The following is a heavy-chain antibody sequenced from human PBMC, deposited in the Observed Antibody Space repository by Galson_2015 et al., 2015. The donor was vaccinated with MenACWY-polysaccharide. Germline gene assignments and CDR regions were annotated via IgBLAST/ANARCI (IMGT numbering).Heavy chain of an antibody. V-gene: IGHV3-43*02. Sequence: SLRLAGAAAGVSVDSYARHWVRQGPGKGLEWVSLIRGDGITTDYADSVKGRFTVARDNSKNSLYLQMNSLRAEDTVFYYCAKDYGDFGPDFWGQGTLVTVSS. CDR3: AKDYGDFGPDF. CDR1: GVSVDSYA. CDR2: IRGDGITT. D-gene: IGHD4-17*01. J-gene: IGHJ4*02.